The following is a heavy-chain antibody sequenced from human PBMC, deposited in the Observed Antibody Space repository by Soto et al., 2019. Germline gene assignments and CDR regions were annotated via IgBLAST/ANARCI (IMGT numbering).Heavy chain of an antibody. CDR3: ARLIGNSWLDS. CDR1: GGSFSGYI. Sequence: SETLSLTCDVSGGSFSGYIWTWIRQTPGKGLQWIGQINHSGSANYNPSLKSRITINPDTSNNQLSLQLNSVTPDDTAVYYCARLIGNSWLDSWGQGTLVTVSS. J-gene: IGHJ5*01. CDR2: INHSGSA. D-gene: IGHD2-8*01. V-gene: IGHV4-34*01.